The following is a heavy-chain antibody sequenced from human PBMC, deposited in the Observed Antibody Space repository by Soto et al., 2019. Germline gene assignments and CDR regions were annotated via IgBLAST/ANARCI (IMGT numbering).Heavy chain of an antibody. V-gene: IGHV3-23*01. D-gene: IGHD2-15*01. CDR1: GFTFSSYA. CDR2: ITENGGGT. Sequence: RGSLRLSCAASGFTFSSYAMTWVRQAPGKGLDWVSAITENGGGTYYSDSVKGRFTISRENSKNTVDLQMNSLRDEDTAVFYCAKGSNAVDVCDQGTMVTVYS. CDR3: AKGSNAVDV. J-gene: IGHJ6*02.